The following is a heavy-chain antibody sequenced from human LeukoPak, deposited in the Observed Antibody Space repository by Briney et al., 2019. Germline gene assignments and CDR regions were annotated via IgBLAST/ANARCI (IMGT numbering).Heavy chain of an antibody. CDR3: ATYDYVWGRYRLAQSDY. CDR1: GFTFSSYS. D-gene: IGHD3-16*02. Sequence: GGSLRLSCAASGFTFSSYSMNWVRQAPGKGLEWLSYINESGGSAYYADSVKGRLVISRDNSKNSLYLEINSLRAEDTAIYYCATYDYVWGRYRLAQSDYWGQGTLVTVSS. CDR2: INESGGSA. V-gene: IGHV3-23*01. J-gene: IGHJ4*02.